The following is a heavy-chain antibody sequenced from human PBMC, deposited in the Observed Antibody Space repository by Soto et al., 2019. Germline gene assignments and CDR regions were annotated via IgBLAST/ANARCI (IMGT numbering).Heavy chain of an antibody. Sequence: SETLSLTCTVSGGSISSSSYYWGWIRQPPGKVLEWIGRIYYSGSTYYNPSLKSRVTISVDTSNNQFSLKLSSVTAVDKAVYPCARLASPSVRNGPAGRDDYGDYWGQGTMVTVSS. CDR1: GGSISSSSYY. D-gene: IGHD1-1*01. J-gene: IGHJ4*02. CDR3: ARLASPSVRNGPAGRDDYGDY. CDR2: IYYSGST. V-gene: IGHV4-39*01.